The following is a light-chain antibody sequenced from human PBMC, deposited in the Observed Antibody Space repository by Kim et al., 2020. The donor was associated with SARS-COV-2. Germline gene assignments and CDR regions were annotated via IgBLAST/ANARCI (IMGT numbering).Light chain of an antibody. V-gene: IGKV3-20*01. CDR2: GAA. Sequence: ETVLTQSPGTLSLSPGERATLSCRASQFFTSNFLAWYQQKPGQAPRLLIYGAANRATGIPDRFSGSGSGADFTLTISRLEPEDFAVYYCQQYGDSPRTFGQGTKLEIK. CDR3: QQYGDSPRT. J-gene: IGKJ2*01. CDR1: QFFTSNF.